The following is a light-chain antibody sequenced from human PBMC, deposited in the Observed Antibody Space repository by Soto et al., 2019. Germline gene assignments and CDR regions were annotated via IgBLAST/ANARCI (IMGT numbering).Light chain of an antibody. V-gene: IGKV1-17*01. Sequence: DIQMTQSPSSLSASVGDRVTITCRASQDISNDLGWYQQKPGTAPKRLIYAASSLQSGVPSRFSGSGSGTEFTLTISSLQPEDFATYYCQHYKNGPPTYTFGQGTKLEIK. CDR2: AAS. CDR3: QHYKNGPPTYT. J-gene: IGKJ2*01. CDR1: QDISND.